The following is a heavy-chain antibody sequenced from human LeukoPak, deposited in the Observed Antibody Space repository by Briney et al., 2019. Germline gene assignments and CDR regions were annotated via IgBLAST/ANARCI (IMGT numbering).Heavy chain of an antibody. Sequence: ASVKVSCKASGYTFTSYDISWVRQAPGQGLEWMGWISAYNGNTNYAQKLQGRVTMTTDTSTSTAYMELRSLRSDDTAVYYCARGYPSDFWSGYYGNWFDPWGQGTLVTVSS. CDR2: ISAYNGNT. V-gene: IGHV1-18*01. CDR3: ARGYPSDFWSGYYGNWFDP. J-gene: IGHJ5*02. D-gene: IGHD3-3*01. CDR1: GYTFTSYD.